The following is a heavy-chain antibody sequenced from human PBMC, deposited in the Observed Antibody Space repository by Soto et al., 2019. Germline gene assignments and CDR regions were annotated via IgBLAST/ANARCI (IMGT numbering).Heavy chain of an antibody. CDR2: ISWNSGSI. V-gene: IGHV3-9*01. CDR1: GFTFDDYA. Sequence: GGSLRLSCAASGFTFDDYAMHWVRQAPGKGLEWVSGISWNSGSIGYADSVKGRFTISRDNAKNSLYLQMSSLRAEDTAFYYCAKDIVVAGTDRAFDIWGQGTMVTVSS. J-gene: IGHJ3*02. D-gene: IGHD6-19*01. CDR3: AKDIVVAGTDRAFDI.